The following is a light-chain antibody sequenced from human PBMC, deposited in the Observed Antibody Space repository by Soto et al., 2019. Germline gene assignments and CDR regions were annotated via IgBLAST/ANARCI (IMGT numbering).Light chain of an antibody. V-gene: IGKV1-5*03. CDR2: KAS. J-gene: IGKJ1*01. CDR3: QQYNSDPWT. CDR1: QSISSW. Sequence: DIQMTQSPSTLSASVGDRVTITCRASQSISSWLAWYQQKPGKAPKLLIYKASSLESGDPSRFSGSGSGTEFTLTISSLQPDDFATYYCQQYNSDPWTFGQGTKVEIK.